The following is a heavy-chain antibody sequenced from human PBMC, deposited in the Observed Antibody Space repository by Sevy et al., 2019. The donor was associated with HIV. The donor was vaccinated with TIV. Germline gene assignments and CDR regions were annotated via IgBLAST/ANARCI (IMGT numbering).Heavy chain of an antibody. D-gene: IGHD2-21*01. V-gene: IGHV5-51*01. Sequence: GESLKISCEGSGYSFTTYWIGWVRQMPGKGLEWMGVIYPDDSDTRYNPPFPGQVTMSADKSINTAYLEWSSLKASDTAIYYCARLEQRHCNGAHCYPFDYWGQGTLVTVSS. CDR1: GYSFTTYW. CDR2: IYPDDSDT. CDR3: ARLEQRHCNGAHCYPFDY. J-gene: IGHJ4*02.